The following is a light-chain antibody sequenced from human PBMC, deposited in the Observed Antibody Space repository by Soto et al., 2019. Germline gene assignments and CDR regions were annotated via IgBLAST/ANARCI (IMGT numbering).Light chain of an antibody. V-gene: IGLV4-69*01. Sequence: QSVLTQSPSASASLGASVKLTCTLSSGHSSYAIAWHQQQPEKGPRYLMKLNSDGSHSKGDGIPDRFSGSSSGAERYLTISSLQSEDEADYYCQTWGTGIRGVFGGVTKLTVL. CDR3: QTWGTGIRGV. CDR1: SGHSSYA. J-gene: IGLJ3*02. CDR2: LNSDGSH.